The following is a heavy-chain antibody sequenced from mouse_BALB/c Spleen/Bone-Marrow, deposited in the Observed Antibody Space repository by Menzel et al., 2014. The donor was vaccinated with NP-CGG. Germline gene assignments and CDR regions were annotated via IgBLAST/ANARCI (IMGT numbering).Heavy chain of an antibody. J-gene: IGHJ1*01. CDR2: IYPYNGVS. Sequence: EVQLQQSGPELVKPGASVKISCKASGYSFXGYYMHWVKQSHGNSLDWIGYIYPYNGVSSYNQKFKGKATLTVDKSSGTAYMELRSLTSDDSAVYYCESRGEYFDVWGAGTTVTVSS. CDR1: GYSFXGYY. V-gene: IGHV1-31*01. CDR3: ESRGEYFDV.